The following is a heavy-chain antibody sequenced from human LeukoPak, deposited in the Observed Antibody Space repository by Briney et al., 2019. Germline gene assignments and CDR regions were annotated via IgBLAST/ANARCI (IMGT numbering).Heavy chain of an antibody. CDR1: GFTFSSYSMN. J-gene: IGHJ4*02. V-gene: IGHV4-39*01. Sequence: KPGGSLRLSCAASGFTFSSYSMNWVRQPPGKGLEWIGSIYYSGSTYYNPSLKSRVTISVDTSKNQFSLKLTSVTAADTAVYYCARGSGWYTNFDYWGQGTLVTVSS. CDR2: IYYSGST. CDR3: ARGSGWYTNFDY. D-gene: IGHD6-19*01.